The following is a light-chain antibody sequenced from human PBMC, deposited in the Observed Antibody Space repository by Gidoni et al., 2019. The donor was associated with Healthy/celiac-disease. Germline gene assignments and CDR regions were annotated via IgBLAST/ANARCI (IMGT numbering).Light chain of an antibody. CDR2: YDS. CDR3: QVWDSSSDVV. Sequence: SYVLTQPPSVSVAPGKTARITCGGNNIGSKSVHWYLQKPGQAPVLVIYYDSDRPSGIPERFSGSNSGNTATLTISRVEAGDEADYYCQVWDSSSDVVFGGGTKLTVL. J-gene: IGLJ2*01. CDR1: NIGSKS. V-gene: IGLV3-21*04.